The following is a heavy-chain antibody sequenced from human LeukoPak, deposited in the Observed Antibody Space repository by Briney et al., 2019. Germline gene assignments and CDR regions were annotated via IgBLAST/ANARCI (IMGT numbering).Heavy chain of an antibody. CDR1: VYTFTGYY. CDR3: ARGYDYYDSSGYIDY. D-gene: IGHD3-22*01. Sequence: GASVTVSCKASVYTFTGYYMHWVRKAPGQGLEWMGRINPNSGGTNYAQKFQGRVTMTRDTSISTDYMELSRLRSDDTAVYYCARGYDYYDSSGYIDYWGQGTLVTVSS. J-gene: IGHJ4*02. CDR2: INPNSGGT. V-gene: IGHV1-2*06.